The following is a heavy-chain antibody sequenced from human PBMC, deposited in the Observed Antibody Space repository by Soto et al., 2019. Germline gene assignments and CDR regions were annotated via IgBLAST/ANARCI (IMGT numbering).Heavy chain of an antibody. CDR3: ARGQDILTGYYNGEFDY. Sequence: SEILSLTCAVYGGSFSGYYLSWIRQPPGKGLEWIGEINHSGSTNYNPSLKSRVTISVDTSKNQFSLKLSSVTAADTAVYYCARGQDILTGYYNGEFDYWGQGTLVTVSS. CDR1: GGSFSGYY. J-gene: IGHJ4*02. V-gene: IGHV4-34*01. D-gene: IGHD3-9*01. CDR2: INHSGST.